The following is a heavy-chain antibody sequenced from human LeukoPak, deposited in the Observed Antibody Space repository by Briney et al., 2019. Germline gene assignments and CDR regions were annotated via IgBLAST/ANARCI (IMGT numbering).Heavy chain of an antibody. CDR3: AAGIAVAGITLDY. V-gene: IGHV4-34*01. J-gene: IGHJ4*02. Sequence: SETLSLTCAVYGGSFSGYYWSWIRQPPGKGLEWIGEINHSGSTNHNPSLKSRVTMSVDTSKNQFSLKLSSVTAADTAVFYCAAGIAVAGITLDYWGQGTLVTVSS. CDR1: GGSFSGYY. CDR2: INHSGST. D-gene: IGHD6-19*01.